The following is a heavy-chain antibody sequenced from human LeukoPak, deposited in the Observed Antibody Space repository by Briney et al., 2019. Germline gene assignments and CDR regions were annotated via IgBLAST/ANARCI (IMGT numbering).Heavy chain of an antibody. CDR1: GNTFTNYG. CDR2: ISGYNGNT. D-gene: IGHD3-10*01. J-gene: IGHJ5*02. CDR3: ARGGSNYGSGGYRKFDP. Sequence: ASVKVSCKASGNTFTNYGIIWVRQAPGQGLEWMGWISGYNGNTNYARKLQGRVTMTTDTSTSTAYMELRSLRSDDTAVYDCARGGSNYGSGGYRKFDPWGQGTLGTVSS. V-gene: IGHV1-18*04.